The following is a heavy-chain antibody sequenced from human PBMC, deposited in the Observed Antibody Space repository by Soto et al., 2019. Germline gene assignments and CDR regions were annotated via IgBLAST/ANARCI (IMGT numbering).Heavy chain of an antibody. CDR1: GGSISSSSYY. Sequence: SETLSLTCTVSGGSISSSSYYWGWIRQPPGKGLEWIGSIYYSGSTYYNTSLKSRVTISVDTSKNQFSLKLSSVTAADSAVYFCARLEGLATISYYFDFWGPGALVTVSS. J-gene: IGHJ4*02. CDR3: ARLEGLATISYYFDF. CDR2: IYYSGST. V-gene: IGHV4-39*01. D-gene: IGHD3-9*01.